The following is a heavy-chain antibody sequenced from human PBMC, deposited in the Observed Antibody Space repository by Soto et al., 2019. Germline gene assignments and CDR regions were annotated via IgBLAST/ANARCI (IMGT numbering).Heavy chain of an antibody. J-gene: IGHJ3*01. CDR2: ISPSGGTI. D-gene: IGHD1-20*01. CDR3: ATGGTITGAGPRDAFDL. CDR1: GLTFSDYY. V-gene: IGHV3-11*01. Sequence: QVHLVESGGGLVKPGRSLRLSCAASGLTFSDYYMSWIRQAPGKGLEWVSYISPSGGTIYDADSVKGRFTISRDNAKNSLYLQMNSLRAEDTAVYYCATGGTITGAGPRDAFDLWGQGTMVTVAS.